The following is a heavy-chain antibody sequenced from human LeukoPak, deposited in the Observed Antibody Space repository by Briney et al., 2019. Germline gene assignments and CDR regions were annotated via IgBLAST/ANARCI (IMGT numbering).Heavy chain of an antibody. D-gene: IGHD6-19*01. CDR1: GGSISSYY. J-gene: IGHJ4*02. Sequence: SETLSLTCTVSGGSISSYYWSWIRQPPGKGLEWIGYIYYSGSTNYNPSLKSRVTISVDTSKNQFSLKLSSVTAADTAVYYCARHGKDGSGWYGSDYWGQGTLVTVSS. V-gene: IGHV4-59*08. CDR3: ARHGKDGSGWYGSDY. CDR2: IYYSGST.